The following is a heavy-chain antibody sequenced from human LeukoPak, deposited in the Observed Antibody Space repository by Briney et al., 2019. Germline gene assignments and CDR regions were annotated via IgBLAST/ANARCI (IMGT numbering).Heavy chain of an antibody. CDR3: ARRVSSSSHHDY. D-gene: IGHD6-6*01. CDR2: ISSSSSYI. CDR1: GFTFSSYS. Sequence: GGSLRLSCAASGFTFSSYSMNWVRQAPGKGLEWVSSISSSSSYIYYADSVKGRFTISRDNAKNSLYLQMNSLRAEDTAVYYCARRVSSSSHHDYWGQGTLVTVSS. J-gene: IGHJ4*02. V-gene: IGHV3-21*01.